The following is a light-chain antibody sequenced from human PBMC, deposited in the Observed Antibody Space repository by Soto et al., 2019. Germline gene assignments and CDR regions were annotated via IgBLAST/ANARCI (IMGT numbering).Light chain of an antibody. Sequence: IVMTQTPLSLNVTLGQPASISCRSSQSLVRSDGNTYLSWLHQRPGQPPRLLIYQISNRFSGVPDRFSGSGAGTDFTLKISRVEAEDVGVYYCLQAAQFRTFGQGTKVEIK. J-gene: IGKJ1*01. CDR3: LQAAQFRT. V-gene: IGKV2-24*01. CDR1: QSLVRSDGNTY. CDR2: QIS.